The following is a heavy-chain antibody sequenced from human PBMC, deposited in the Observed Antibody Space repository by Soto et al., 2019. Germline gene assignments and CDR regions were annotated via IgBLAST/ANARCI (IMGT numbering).Heavy chain of an antibody. D-gene: IGHD6-13*01. CDR3: ARRGPGTYFDY. J-gene: IGHJ4*02. CDR2: ISGSGGST. Sequence: EVHLLESGGGLVQPGGSLRLSCAASGFTFNSYAMRWVRQAPGKGLEWVSAISGSGGSTYYADSVKGRFTMSRDNSKNILYLQMNSLRGEDTAVYYCARRGPGTYFDYWGQGTLVTVSS. CDR1: GFTFNSYA. V-gene: IGHV3-23*01.